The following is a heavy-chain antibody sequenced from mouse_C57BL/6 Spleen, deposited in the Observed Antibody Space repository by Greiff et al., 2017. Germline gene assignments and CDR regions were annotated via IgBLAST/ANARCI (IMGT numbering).Heavy chain of an antibody. CDR3: ARRGVIYYDYDEGAWFAY. D-gene: IGHD2-4*01. CDR2: IYPRSGNT. V-gene: IGHV1-81*01. CDR1: GYTFTSYG. Sequence: LVESGAELARPGASVKLSCKASGYTFTSYGISWVKQRTGQGLEWIGEIYPRSGNTYYNEKFKGKATLTADKSSSTAYMELRSLTSEDSAVYFCARRGVIYYDYDEGAWFAYWGQGTLVTVSA. J-gene: IGHJ3*01.